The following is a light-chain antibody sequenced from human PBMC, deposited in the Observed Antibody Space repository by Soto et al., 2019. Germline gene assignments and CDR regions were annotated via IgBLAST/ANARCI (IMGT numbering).Light chain of an antibody. J-gene: IGLJ3*02. Sequence: QSVLTQPPSVSGAPGQRVTISCTGSGSNVGSGYDVHWYQQLPGTAPKLLIYGNTNRPSGVPDRFSGSKSGTSASLAITGLQAEDDADYYCQSYDSSLRGWVFGGGTKLTVL. CDR1: GSNVGSGYD. V-gene: IGLV1-40*01. CDR2: GNT. CDR3: QSYDSSLRGWV.